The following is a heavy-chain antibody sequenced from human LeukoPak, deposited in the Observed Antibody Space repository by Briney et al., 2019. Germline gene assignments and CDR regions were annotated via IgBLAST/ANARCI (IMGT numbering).Heavy chain of an antibody. V-gene: IGHV1-69*04. CDR1: GGTFSSYA. CDR2: INPILGIA. D-gene: IGHD3-10*01. CDR3: ALYYYGSGSGAVFDP. Sequence: GASVKVSCKASGGTFSSYAISWVRQAPGQGLEWMGRINPILGIANYAQKFQGRVTITADKSTSTAYMELSSLRSEDTAVYYCALYYYGSGSGAVFDPWGQGTLVTVSS. J-gene: IGHJ5*02.